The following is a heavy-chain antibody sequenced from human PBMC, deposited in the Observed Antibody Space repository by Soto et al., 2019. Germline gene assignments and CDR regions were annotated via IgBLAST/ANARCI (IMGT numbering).Heavy chain of an antibody. Sequence: PGGSLRLSCEGSGFIFGYYGVHWVRQAPGRGLEWVTAISSSGDNEFYADSVKGRFTISRDNSRNTMYVQIHSLTSEDTAVYYCARTNYYSGGFLDAFYRWGQGTVVPVSS. V-gene: IGHV3-30*03. CDR3: ARTNYYSGGFLDAFYR. CDR1: GFIFGYYG. J-gene: IGHJ3*01. CDR2: ISSSGDNE. D-gene: IGHD2-15*01.